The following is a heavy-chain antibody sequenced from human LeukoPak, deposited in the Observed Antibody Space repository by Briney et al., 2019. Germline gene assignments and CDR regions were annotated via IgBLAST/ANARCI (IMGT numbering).Heavy chain of an antibody. Sequence: GASVKVSCKASGYTFSSYGISWVRQAPGQGLEWMGWISAHSGNTNYEEKLQGRVTMTIDTSTSTAYMELRSLRSNDTAVYYCARDKGTEGTYYYYYMDVWGKGTTVTVSS. V-gene: IGHV1-18*01. CDR2: ISAHSGNT. CDR1: GYTFSSYG. D-gene: IGHD1/OR15-1a*01. CDR3: ARDKGTEGTYYYYYMDV. J-gene: IGHJ6*03.